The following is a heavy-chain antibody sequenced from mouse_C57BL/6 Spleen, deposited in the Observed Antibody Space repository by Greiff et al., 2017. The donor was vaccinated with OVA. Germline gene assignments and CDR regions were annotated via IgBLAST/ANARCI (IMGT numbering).Heavy chain of an antibody. J-gene: IGHJ3*01. D-gene: IGHD1-1*01. CDR2: IRLKSDNYAT. CDR1: GFTFSNYW. V-gene: IGHV6-3*01. Sequence: DVMLVESGGGLVQPGGSMKLSCVASGFTFSNYWMNWVRQSPEKGLEWVAQIRLKSDNYATHYAESVKGRFTISRDDSKSSVYLQMNNLRAEDTGIYYCTSFTTVVPFAYWGQGALVTVSA. CDR3: TSFTTVVPFAY.